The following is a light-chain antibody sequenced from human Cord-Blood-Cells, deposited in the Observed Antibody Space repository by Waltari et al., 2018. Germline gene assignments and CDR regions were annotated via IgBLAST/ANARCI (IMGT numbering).Light chain of an antibody. CDR3: QQSYSTPPIT. V-gene: IGKV1-39*01. CDR2: AAS. CDR1: QSISSY. J-gene: IGKJ5*01. Sequence: DIQMTQSPSSLSASVGDRVTITCRASQSISSYLNWYQQKPGKAPKLLIYAASSWQSGVPSRLSGSGSGTDCTLTISSLQPEDFATYYCQQSYSTPPITFGQGTRLEIK.